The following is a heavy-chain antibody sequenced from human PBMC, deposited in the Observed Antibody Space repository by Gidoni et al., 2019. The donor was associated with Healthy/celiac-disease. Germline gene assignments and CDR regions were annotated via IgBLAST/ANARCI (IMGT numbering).Heavy chain of an antibody. J-gene: IGHJ6*02. V-gene: IGHV3-23*01. D-gene: IGHD6-13*01. Sequence: EVQLLESGGGLVQPGGSLRLSCAASGFTFSSYAMSWVRQAPGKGLEWVSAISGSGGSTYYADSVKGRFTISRDNTKNTLYLQMNSLRAEDTAVYYCAKDLSSRPGYYGMDVWGQGTTVTVSS. CDR1: GFTFSSYA. CDR3: AKDLSSRPGYYGMDV. CDR2: ISGSGGST.